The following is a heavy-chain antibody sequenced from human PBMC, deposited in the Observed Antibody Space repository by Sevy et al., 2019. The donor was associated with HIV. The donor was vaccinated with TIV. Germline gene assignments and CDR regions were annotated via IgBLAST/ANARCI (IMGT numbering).Heavy chain of an antibody. D-gene: IGHD4-17*01. V-gene: IGHV1-2*02. J-gene: IGHJ4*02. CDR2: IKSNSGDT. CDR1: GYSFTGHY. Sequence: ASVKVSCKTSGYSFTGHYIHWVRQAPGQGLEWMGWIKSNSGDTNYAEKFQGRLTLTRDTSISTAYMELSRLKLDDTAVFFCAKDLGHGGTNEGPDYWGQGTLVTVSS. CDR3: AKDLGHGGTNEGPDY.